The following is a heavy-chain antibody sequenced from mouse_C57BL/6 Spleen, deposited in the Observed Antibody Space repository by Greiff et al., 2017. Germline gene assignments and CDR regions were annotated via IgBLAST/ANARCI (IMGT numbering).Heavy chain of an antibody. CDR3: AREDYYGSSLAY. CDR2: IHPNSGST. J-gene: IGHJ3*01. V-gene: IGHV1-64*01. Sequence: VQLQQPGAELVKPGASVKLSCKASGYTFTSYWMHWVKQRPGQGLEWIGMIHPNSGSTNYNEKFKSKATLTVDKSSSTAYMQLSSLTSEDSAVYYCAREDYYGSSLAYWGQGTLVTVSA. D-gene: IGHD1-1*01. CDR1: GYTFTSYW.